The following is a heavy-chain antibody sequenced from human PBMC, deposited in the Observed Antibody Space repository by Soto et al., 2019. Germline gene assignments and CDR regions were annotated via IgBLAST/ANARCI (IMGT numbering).Heavy chain of an antibody. CDR1: GFTFSSYW. CDR3: VRTSLVVAAATREDY. D-gene: IGHD2-15*01. Sequence: EVQLVESGGGLVQRGESLRLSCAASGFTFSSYWMHWVRQAPGKGLVWVSRINSDGSSTSYAGSVKGRFTISRDNAKNTLYLQMNSLRAEDTAVYYCVRTSLVVAAATREDYWGQGTLVTVSS. CDR2: INSDGSST. J-gene: IGHJ4*02. V-gene: IGHV3-74*01.